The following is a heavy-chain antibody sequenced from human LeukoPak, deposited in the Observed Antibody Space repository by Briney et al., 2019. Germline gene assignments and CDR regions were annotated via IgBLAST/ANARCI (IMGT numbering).Heavy chain of an antibody. J-gene: IGHJ4*02. CDR2: INHSGST. D-gene: IGHD4-17*01. CDR1: GGSFSGHY. V-gene: IGHV4-34*01. Sequence: NPSETLSLTCAVYGGSFSGHYWSWIRQPPGKGLEWIGEINHSGSTNYNPSLKSRVTISVDTSKNQFSLKLSSVTAADAAVYYCARGLATTAIDYWGQGTLVTVSS. CDR3: ARGLATTAIDY.